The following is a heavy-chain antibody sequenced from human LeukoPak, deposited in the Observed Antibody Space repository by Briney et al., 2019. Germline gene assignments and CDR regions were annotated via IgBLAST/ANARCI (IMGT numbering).Heavy chain of an antibody. CDR3: ARGLSRIVVVPAAISY. CDR2: INPNSGGT. J-gene: IGHJ4*02. D-gene: IGHD2-2*01. V-gene: IGHV1-2*02. Sequence: ASVKVSCKASGYTFTGYYMHWVRQAPGQGLEWMGWINPNSGGTNYAQKFQGRVTMTRDTSISTAYMELGRLRSDDTAVYYCARGLSRIVVVPAAISYRGQGTLVTVSS. CDR1: GYTFTGYY.